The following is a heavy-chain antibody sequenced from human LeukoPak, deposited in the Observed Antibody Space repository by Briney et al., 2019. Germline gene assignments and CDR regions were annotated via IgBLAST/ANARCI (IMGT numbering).Heavy chain of an antibody. CDR2: ISSSSSYK. J-gene: IGHJ4*02. CDR3: ARGSSSSDFDY. D-gene: IGHD6-6*01. Sequence: GGSLRLSCAASGFTFSNYGMNWVRQAPGKGLEWVSYISSSSSYKYYADSVKGRFTISRDNAKNSMYLHMNSLRADDTAVFYCARGSSSSDFDYWGQGTLVTVSS. V-gene: IGHV3-21*01. CDR1: GFTFSNYG.